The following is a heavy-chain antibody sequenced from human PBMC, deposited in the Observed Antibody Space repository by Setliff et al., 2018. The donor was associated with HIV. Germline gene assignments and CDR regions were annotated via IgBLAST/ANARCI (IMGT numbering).Heavy chain of an antibody. Sequence: SETLSLTCAVYGWSFSGYYWSWIRQPPGKGLEWIGEINHSGSTNYNPSLKSRLTISVDTSKNQFSLKLSSVTAADTAIYYCARSRVRGVIIKGYWGQGTPVTVSS. CDR2: INHSGST. D-gene: IGHD3-10*01. CDR1: GWSFSGYY. V-gene: IGHV4-34*01. J-gene: IGHJ4*02. CDR3: ARSRVRGVIIKGY.